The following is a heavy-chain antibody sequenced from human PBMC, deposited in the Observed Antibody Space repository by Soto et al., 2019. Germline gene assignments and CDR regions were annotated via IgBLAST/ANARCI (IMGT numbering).Heavy chain of an antibody. V-gene: IGHV1-69*13. CDR3: ARDRVQFCRNPHYGMDV. CDR1: GGTFSSYA. D-gene: IGHD1-1*01. J-gene: IGHJ6*02. Sequence: SVKVSCKASGGTFSSYAISWVRQAPGQGLEWMGGIIPIFGTANYAQKFQGRVTITADESTSTAYMELSSLRSEDTAVYYCARDRVQFCRNPHYGMDVWGQGTTVTVSS. CDR2: IIPIFGTA.